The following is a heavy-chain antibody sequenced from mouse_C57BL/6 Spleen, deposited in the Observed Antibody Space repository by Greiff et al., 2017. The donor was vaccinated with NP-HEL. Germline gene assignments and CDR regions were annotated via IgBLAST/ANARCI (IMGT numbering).Heavy chain of an antibody. CDR3: ARRALDDFDY. Sequence: QVQLQQPGAELVMPGASVKLSCKASGYTFTSYWMHWVKPRPGQGLEWIGEIDPSDSYTNYHQKFKGKSTLTVDKSSSTAYMQLSSLTSEDSAVYYGARRALDDFDYWGQGTTLTVSS. CDR2: IDPSDSYT. J-gene: IGHJ2*01. CDR1: GYTFTSYW. V-gene: IGHV1-69*01. D-gene: IGHD3-3*01.